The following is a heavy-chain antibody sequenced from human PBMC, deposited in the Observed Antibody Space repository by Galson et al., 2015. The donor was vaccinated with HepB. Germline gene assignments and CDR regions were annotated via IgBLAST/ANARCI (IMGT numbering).Heavy chain of an antibody. V-gene: IGHV3-30*03. CDR1: GFTFSSYG. Sequence: SLRLSCAASGFTFSSYGMHWVRQAPGKGLEWVAVISYDGSNKYYADSVKGRFTISRDNSKNTLYLQMNSLRAEDTAVYYCLGGYYYYYYGMDVWGQGTTVTVSS. J-gene: IGHJ6*02. D-gene: IGHD3-16*01. CDR3: LGGYYYYYYGMDV. CDR2: ISYDGSNK.